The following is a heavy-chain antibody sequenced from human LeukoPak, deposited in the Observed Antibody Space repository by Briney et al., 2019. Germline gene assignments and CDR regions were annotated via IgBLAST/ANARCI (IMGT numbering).Heavy chain of an antibody. CDR2: ISWNSGSM. V-gene: IGHV3-9*01. CDR1: GFTFDDYA. CDR3: ARDLRVLKRSPLGYYFDY. Sequence: GGSLRLSCAASGFTFDDYAMHWVRQAPGKGLEWVSGISWNSGSMGYADSVKGRFTISRDNARNSLYLQMNSLRAEDTAAYYCARDLRVLKRSPLGYYFDYRGQGTLVTVS. J-gene: IGHJ4*02. D-gene: IGHD4/OR15-4a*01.